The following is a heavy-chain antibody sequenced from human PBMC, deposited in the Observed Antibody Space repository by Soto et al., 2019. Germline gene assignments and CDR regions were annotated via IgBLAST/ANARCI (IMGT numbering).Heavy chain of an antibody. J-gene: IGHJ4*02. D-gene: IGHD2-2*01. CDR2: ISYDGSNK. CDR3: ARGYCSSTSCHFDY. Sequence: PGGSLRLSCVASGFTFSSYGMHWVRQAPGKGLEWVAVISYDGSNKYYADSVKGRFTISRDNSKNTLYLQMNSLRSGDTAVYYCARGYCSSTSCHFDYCGQGTLVTVSS. V-gene: IGHV3-30*03. CDR1: GFTFSSYG.